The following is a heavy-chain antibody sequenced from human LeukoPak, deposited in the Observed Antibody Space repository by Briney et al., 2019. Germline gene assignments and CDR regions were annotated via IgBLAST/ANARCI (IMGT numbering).Heavy chain of an antibody. Sequence: GGSLRLSCAASGFTFNTYTMNWVRQAPGKGLEWVSYISNSSSTIYYADSVKGRFTISRDNAKNSLYLQMNSLRAEDTAVYYCARVSPLDSSSWPRIWGRGTMVTVSS. CDR1: GFTFNTYT. J-gene: IGHJ3*02. CDR2: ISNSSSTI. D-gene: IGHD6-13*01. CDR3: ARVSPLDSSSWPRI. V-gene: IGHV3-48*01.